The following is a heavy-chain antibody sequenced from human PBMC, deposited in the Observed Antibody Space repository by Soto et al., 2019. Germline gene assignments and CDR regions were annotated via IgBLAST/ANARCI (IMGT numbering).Heavy chain of an antibody. CDR3: ALRRYCSGGSGYTDYYYMDV. Sequence: QVQLVQSGAEVKKPGASVKVSCKASGYTFTSYYMHWVRQAPGQGLEWMGIINPSGGSTSYAQKFQGSVTMTRDTSRITVYMELSSRRSEATAVYYCALRRYCSGGSGYTDYYYMDVWAKGPRSPSP. CDR2: INPSGGST. D-gene: IGHD2-15*01. CDR1: GYTFTSYY. J-gene: IGHJ6*03. V-gene: IGHV1-46*03.